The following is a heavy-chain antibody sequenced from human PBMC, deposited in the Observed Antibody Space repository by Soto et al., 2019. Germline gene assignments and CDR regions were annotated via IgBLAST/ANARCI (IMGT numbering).Heavy chain of an antibody. CDR1: GFNFNSFG. CDR3: ARDWLGRYFDD. V-gene: IGHV3-33*01. Sequence: QVQLVESGGGVVQPGRSLRLSCAASGFNFNSFGMHWVRQAPGKGLELVAVIRYDGNNKYYADSVKGRFTISRDTSKNTVDLQMNILRAEDTAVYYCARDWLGRYFDDWGQGTLVTVSS. CDR2: IRYDGNNK. J-gene: IGHJ4*02. D-gene: IGHD6-19*01.